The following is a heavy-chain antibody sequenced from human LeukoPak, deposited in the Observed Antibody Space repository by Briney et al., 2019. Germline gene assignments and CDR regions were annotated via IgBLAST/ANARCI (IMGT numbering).Heavy chain of an antibody. J-gene: IGHJ6*03. V-gene: IGHV1-8*01. CDR1: GYTFTSYD. Sequence: GASVKVSCKASGYTFTSYDINWVRQATGQGLEWMGWMNPNSGNTGYAQKFQGRVIMTRNTSISTAYMELSSLRSEDTAVYYCARAVRGYDILTGYPLGYYYMDVWGKGTTVTISS. D-gene: IGHD3-9*01. CDR3: ARAVRGYDILTGYPLGYYYMDV. CDR2: MNPNSGNT.